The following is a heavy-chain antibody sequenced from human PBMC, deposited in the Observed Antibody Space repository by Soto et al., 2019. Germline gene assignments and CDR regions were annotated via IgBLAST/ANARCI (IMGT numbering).Heavy chain of an antibody. CDR2: IDPSDSYT. CDR1: GYSFTSYW. V-gene: IGHV5-10-1*01. D-gene: IGHD6-6*01. Sequence: GESLKISCKGSGYSFTSYWISWVRQMPGKGLEWMGRIDPSDSYTNYSPSFQGHVTISADKSISTAYLQWSSLKASDTAMYYCARLTSKAAGQDCYGMDVWGQGTTVTVSS. CDR3: ARLTSKAAGQDCYGMDV. J-gene: IGHJ6*02.